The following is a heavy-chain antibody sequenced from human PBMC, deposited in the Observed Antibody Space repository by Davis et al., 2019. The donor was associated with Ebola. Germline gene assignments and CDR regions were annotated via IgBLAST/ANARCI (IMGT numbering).Heavy chain of an antibody. CDR2: ISWNSGSI. CDR3: AKDLRGEGLFDY. Sequence: SLKISCAASGFTFDDYAMHWVRQAPGKGLEWVSGISWNSGSIGYADSVKGRFTISRDNAKNSLYLQMNSLRAEDTAVYYCAKDLRGEGLFDYWGQGTLVTVSS. J-gene: IGHJ4*02. V-gene: IGHV3-9*01. D-gene: IGHD3-16*01. CDR1: GFTFDDYA.